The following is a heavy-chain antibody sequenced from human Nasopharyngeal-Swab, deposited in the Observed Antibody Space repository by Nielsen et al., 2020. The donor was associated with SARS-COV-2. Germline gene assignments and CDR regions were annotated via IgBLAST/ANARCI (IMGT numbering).Heavy chain of an antibody. V-gene: IGHV3-11*06. CDR2: ISSSSSYT. Sequence: GSLRLSCAASGFTFSDYYMSWIRQAPGKGLEWVSYISSSSSYTNYADSVKGRFTISRDNAKNSLYLQMNSLRAEDTAVYYCARSRLTIFGVVIGPFDYWGQGTLVTVSS. D-gene: IGHD3-3*01. CDR1: GFTFSDYY. CDR3: ARSRLTIFGVVIGPFDY. J-gene: IGHJ4*02.